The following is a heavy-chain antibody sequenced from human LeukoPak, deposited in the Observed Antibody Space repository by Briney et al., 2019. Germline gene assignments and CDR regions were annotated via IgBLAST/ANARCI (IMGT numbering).Heavy chain of an antibody. CDR3: ARDPLLYMAVVPKVVTASLRFGELGFEDY. CDR2: IIPIFGTA. D-gene: IGHD2-21*02. Sequence: GASVKVSCKASGCTFSSYAISWVRQAPGQGLEWMGGIIPIFGTANYAQKFQGRVTITADKSTSTAYMELSSLRSEDTAVYYCARDPLLYMAVVPKVVTASLRFGELGFEDYWGQGTLVTVSS. J-gene: IGHJ4*02. CDR1: GCTFSSYA. V-gene: IGHV1-69*06.